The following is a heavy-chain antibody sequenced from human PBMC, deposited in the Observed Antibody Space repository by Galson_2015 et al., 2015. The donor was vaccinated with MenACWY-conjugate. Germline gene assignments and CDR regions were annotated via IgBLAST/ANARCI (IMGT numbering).Heavy chain of an antibody. J-gene: IGHJ4*02. Sequence: ETLSLTCTVSGASISSHHWSWFRQPPGKGLEWIAYIRDTGSLKDNPSLKSRVTMSADKSNNQFPLRLISVTAADTAVYYCARLPTWGSSFGYFDYWGQGSLVAVSS. D-gene: IGHD7-27*01. CDR3: ARLPTWGSSFGYFDY. V-gene: IGHV4-59*08. CDR2: IRDTGSL. CDR1: GASISSHH.